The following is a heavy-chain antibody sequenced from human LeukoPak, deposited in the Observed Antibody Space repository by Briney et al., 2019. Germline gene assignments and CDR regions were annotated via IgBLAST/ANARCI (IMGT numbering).Heavy chain of an antibody. V-gene: IGHV1-46*01. D-gene: IGHD2-15*01. CDR3: ARDNSVEDTAWWFDP. CDR2: IDPSGGST. CDR1: GYTFTSYD. Sequence: ASVKVSCKASGYTFTSYDINWVRQAPGQGLEWMGIIDPSGGSTSYAQKFQGRVTMTRDMSTSTDYMELSSLRSEDTAVYYCARDNSVEDTAWWFDPWGQGTLVTVSS. J-gene: IGHJ5*02.